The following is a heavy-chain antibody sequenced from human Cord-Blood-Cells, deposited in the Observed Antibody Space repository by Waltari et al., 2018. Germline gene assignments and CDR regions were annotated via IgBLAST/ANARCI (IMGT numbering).Heavy chain of an antibody. CDR2: FDPEDGET. D-gene: IGHD5-18*01. CDR1: GYTLTELS. J-gene: IGHJ2*01. V-gene: IGHV1-24*01. CDR3: ATVNSYGRKYHYWYFDL. Sequence: QVQLVQSGAEVKKPGASVKVSCKVSGYTLTELSMHWVRQAPGKGLGWMGGFDPEDGETIYAQKFQGRVTMTEDTATDTAYMELSSLRSEDTAVYYCATVNSYGRKYHYWYFDLWGRGTLVTVSS.